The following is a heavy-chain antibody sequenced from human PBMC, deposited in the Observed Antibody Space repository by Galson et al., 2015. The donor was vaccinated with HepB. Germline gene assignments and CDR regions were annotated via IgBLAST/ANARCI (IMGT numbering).Heavy chain of an antibody. CDR3: ARGGWFGELWPENYSMDV. D-gene: IGHD3-10*01. Sequence: SLRLSCAASGFTFSSYWMHWVRQAPGKGLVWVSRINSDGSSTSYADSVKGRFTISRDNAKNTLYLQMNSLRAEDTAVYYCARGGWFGELWPENYSMDVWGQGTTVTVSS. CDR1: GFTFSSYW. CDR2: INSDGSST. J-gene: IGHJ6*02. V-gene: IGHV3-74*01.